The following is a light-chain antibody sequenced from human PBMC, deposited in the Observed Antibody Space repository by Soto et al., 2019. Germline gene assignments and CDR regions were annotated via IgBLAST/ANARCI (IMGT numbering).Light chain of an antibody. CDR3: AAWDDGLNGPS. J-gene: IGLJ2*01. CDR1: YSNIGIND. V-gene: IGLV1-44*01. Sequence: QSVLTQPPSASGTPGQRVIVSCSGTYSNIGINDVHWYRQLSGSAPQILIYDTTERATGVPDRFSGSKSGTSASLAISGLRAEDEADYHCAAWDDGLNGPSFGGGTKVTVL. CDR2: DTT.